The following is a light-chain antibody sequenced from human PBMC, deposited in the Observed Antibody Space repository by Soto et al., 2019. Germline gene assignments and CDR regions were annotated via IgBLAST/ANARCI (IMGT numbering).Light chain of an antibody. CDR2: AAS. V-gene: IGKV1-33*01. Sequence: DMQMTQSPSSLSASVGDRVTITWQGSQNISNFLNWYQQKPGKAPKLLIVAASFVEIGVPSRCSGSRSGTDFTFTISSLQPEDVATYYSQHSADFLLSFCGGTKVAIK. J-gene: IGKJ4*01. CDR3: QHSADFLLS. CDR1: QNISNF.